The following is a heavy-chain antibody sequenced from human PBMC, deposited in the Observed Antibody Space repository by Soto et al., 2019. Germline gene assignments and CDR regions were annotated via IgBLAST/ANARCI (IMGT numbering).Heavy chain of an antibody. Sequence: QVQLQESGPGLMKPSETLSLTCSVSGASIAGSSYWSGIRQPAGKGLEWIGRFSLSGTTNYSPSLRSRVTMSADVSKNQFSLRLTSVTAADTALYYCARGMTPPGAPAWYYFDSWGQGTLVTVSS. CDR1: GASIAGSSY. V-gene: IGHV4-4*07. CDR3: ARGMTPPGAPAWYYFDS. CDR2: FSLSGTT. D-gene: IGHD2-8*02. J-gene: IGHJ4*02.